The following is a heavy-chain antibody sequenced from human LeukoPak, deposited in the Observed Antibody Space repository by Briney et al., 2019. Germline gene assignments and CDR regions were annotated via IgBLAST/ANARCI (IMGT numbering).Heavy chain of an antibody. D-gene: IGHD5-24*01. CDR3: AKDRRWLHYFDY. CDR1: GFTFSGYN. J-gene: IGHJ4*02. CDR2: ITSTGTYT. V-gene: IGHV3-23*01. Sequence: GGSLRLSCAASGFTFSGYNMNWVRQAPGKGLEWVSSITSTGTYTFYADSVKGRFTISRDNSKNTLYLQMNSLRAEDTAVYYCAKDRRWLHYFDYWGQGTLVTVSS.